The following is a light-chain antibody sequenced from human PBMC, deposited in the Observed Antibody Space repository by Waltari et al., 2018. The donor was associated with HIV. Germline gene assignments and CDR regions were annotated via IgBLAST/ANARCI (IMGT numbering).Light chain of an antibody. CDR3: LQDGSFPLT. CDR1: QGIGND. CDR2: AAS. Sequence: AIQMTQSPSSLSASVGDRVTITCRARQGIGNDLGWSQQQPAHAPKSMIYAASSLQTGIPSRFSGSRSGTDFTLTISSLKTEDSATYYCLQDGSFPLTFGPGTKVDV. J-gene: IGKJ3*01. V-gene: IGKV1-6*02.